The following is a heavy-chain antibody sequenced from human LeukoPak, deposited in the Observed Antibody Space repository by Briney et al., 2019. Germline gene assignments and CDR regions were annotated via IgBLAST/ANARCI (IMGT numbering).Heavy chain of an antibody. CDR1: GYSFTSYW. V-gene: IGHV5-51*01. J-gene: IGHJ3*02. Sequence: PGESLKISCKGSGYSFTSYWIGWVRQMPGKGLEWMGIIYPGDSDTRYSPSFQGQVTISADKSISTAYLQWSSLKASDTAMYYCAMAVEMATMPISDAFDIWGQGTMVTVSS. CDR2: IYPGDSDT. D-gene: IGHD5-24*01. CDR3: AMAVEMATMPISDAFDI.